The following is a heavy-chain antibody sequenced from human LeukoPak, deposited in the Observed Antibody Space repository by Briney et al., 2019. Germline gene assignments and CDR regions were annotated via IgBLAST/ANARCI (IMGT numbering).Heavy chain of an antibody. J-gene: IGHJ5*02. V-gene: IGHV1-18*01. D-gene: IGHD6-6*01. CDR2: ISSSSGKT. Sequence: GASVKVSCKASGYTFISYSICWVRQAPGQGLEWMGWISSSSGKTNSAQKFQGRVTMTTDTSTSTAYLELRSLRFDDTALYYCARDHASSSGWIDPWGQGTLVTASS. CDR3: ARDHASSSGWIDP. CDR1: GYTFISYS.